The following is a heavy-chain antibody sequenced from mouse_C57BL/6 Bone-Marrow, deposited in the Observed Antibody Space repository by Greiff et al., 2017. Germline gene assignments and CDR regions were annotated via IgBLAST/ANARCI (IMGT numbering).Heavy chain of an antibody. V-gene: IGHV5-15*01. J-gene: IGHJ3*01. CDR3: ASYYPGAWFAY. CDR2: ISNLAYSI. D-gene: IGHD1-1*01. Sequence: DVHLVESGGGLVQPGGSLKLSCAASGFTFSDYGMAWVRQAPRKGPEWVAFISNLAYSIYYADTVTGRFTISRENAKNTLYLEMSSLRSEDTAMYYCASYYPGAWFAYWGQGTLVTVSA. CDR1: GFTFSDYG.